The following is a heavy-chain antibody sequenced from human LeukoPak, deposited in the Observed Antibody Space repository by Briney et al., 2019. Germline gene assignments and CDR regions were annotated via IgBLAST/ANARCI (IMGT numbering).Heavy chain of an antibody. V-gene: IGHV3-21*01. CDR1: GFTFSSYS. CDR2: ISSSSSYI. D-gene: IGHD6-19*01. Sequence: GGSLRLSCAASGFTFSSYSMNWVRQAPGKGLEWVSSISSSSSYIYYADSVKGRFTISRDNAENSLYLQMNSLRAEDTAVYYCARDASGSSGWYLSYGMDVWGKGTTVTVSS. J-gene: IGHJ6*04. CDR3: ARDASGSSGWYLSYGMDV.